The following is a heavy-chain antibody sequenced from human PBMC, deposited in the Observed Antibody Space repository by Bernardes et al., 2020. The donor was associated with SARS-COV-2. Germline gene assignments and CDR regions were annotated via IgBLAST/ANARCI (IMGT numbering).Heavy chain of an antibody. CDR1: GFTFSSYA. CDR2: ISYDGSNK. CDR3: ARGGDLGDY. V-gene: IGHV3-30-3*01. J-gene: IGHJ4*02. D-gene: IGHD3-16*01. Sequence: GGSLRLSCAASGFTFSSYAMHWVRQAPGKGLEWVAVISYDGSNKYYADSVKGRFTISRDNSKNTLYLQMNSLRAEDTAVYYCARGGDLGDYWGQGTLVTVSS.